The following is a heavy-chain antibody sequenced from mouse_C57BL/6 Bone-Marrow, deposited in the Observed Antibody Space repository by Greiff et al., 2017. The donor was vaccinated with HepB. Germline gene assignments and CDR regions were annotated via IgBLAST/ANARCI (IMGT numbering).Heavy chain of an antibody. J-gene: IGHJ1*03. D-gene: IGHD1-1*01. V-gene: IGHV1-76*01. CDR1: GYTFTDYY. Sequence: VQLQQSGAELVRPGASVKLSCKASGYTFTDYYINWVKQRPGQGLEWIARIYPGSGNTYYNEKFKGKATLTAEKSSSTAYMQLSSLTSEDSAVYFCVLYYYGSKYFDVWGTGTTVTVSS. CDR3: VLYYYGSKYFDV. CDR2: IYPGSGNT.